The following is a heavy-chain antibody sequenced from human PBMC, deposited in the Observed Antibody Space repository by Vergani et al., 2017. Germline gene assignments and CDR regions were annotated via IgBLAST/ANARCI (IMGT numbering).Heavy chain of an antibody. CDR1: GYSFTNYW. V-gene: IGHV5-51*01. D-gene: IGHD3-22*01. J-gene: IGHJ4*02. CDR2: IHPADSDT. CDR3: ARLYGRDSSGSKYFDY. Sequence: EVQLVQSGAEVKKPGESLKISCQISGYSFTNYWIGWVRQMPGKGLEWLGIIHPADSDTRYSPSFQGQVTISVDKSLSTAYLQRSSLSASDSAMYYCARLYGRDSSGSKYFDYWGQGTLVTVSS.